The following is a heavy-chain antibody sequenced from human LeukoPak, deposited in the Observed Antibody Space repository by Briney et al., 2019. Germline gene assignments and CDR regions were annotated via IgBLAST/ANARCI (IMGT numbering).Heavy chain of an antibody. Sequence: GASVKVSCKVSGYTLTELSMHWVRQAPGKGLEWMGGFDPEDGETIYAQKFQGRVTMTEGTSTDTAYMELSSLRSEDTAVYYCATVNPYDSSGYLPESWGQGTLVTVSS. J-gene: IGHJ4*02. D-gene: IGHD3-22*01. V-gene: IGHV1-24*01. CDR1: GYTLTELS. CDR3: ATVNPYDSSGYLPES. CDR2: FDPEDGET.